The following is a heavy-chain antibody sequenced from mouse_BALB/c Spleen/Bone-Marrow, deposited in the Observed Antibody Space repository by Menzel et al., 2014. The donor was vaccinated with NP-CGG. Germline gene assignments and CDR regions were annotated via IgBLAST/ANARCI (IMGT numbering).Heavy chain of an antibody. Sequence: EVKLMESGGGLVQPGGSRKLSCAASGFTFSSFGMHWVRQAPEKGLEWVAYISSGSSTIYCADTVKGRFTISRDYPKNTLFLQMTRLRSEDTAMYYCARDVPLYDVGYFDYWGQGTTLTVSS. J-gene: IGHJ2*01. D-gene: IGHD2-14*01. CDR3: ARDVPLYDVGYFDY. V-gene: IGHV5-17*02. CDR1: GFTFSSFG. CDR2: ISSGSSTI.